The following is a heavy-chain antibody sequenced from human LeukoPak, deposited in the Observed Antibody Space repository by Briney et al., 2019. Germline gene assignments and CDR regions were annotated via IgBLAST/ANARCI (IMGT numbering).Heavy chain of an antibody. Sequence: GGSLRLSCAASGFTLSSYAMSWVRQAPGKGLEWVSAISGSGGSTYYADSVKGRFTISRDNSKNTLYLQMNSLRAEDTAVYYCAKDPPLYYYDSSGYYYWGQGTLVTVSS. V-gene: IGHV3-23*01. J-gene: IGHJ4*02. CDR2: ISGSGGST. CDR3: AKDPPLYYYDSSGYYY. D-gene: IGHD3-22*01. CDR1: GFTLSSYA.